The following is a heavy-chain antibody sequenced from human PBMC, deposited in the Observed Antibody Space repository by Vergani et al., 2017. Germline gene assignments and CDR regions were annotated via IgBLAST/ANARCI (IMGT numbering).Heavy chain of an antibody. CDR1: GGSISSYY. D-gene: IGHD1-7*01. CDR3: ARVRSPSGTTWWFDP. J-gene: IGHJ5*02. Sequence: QVQLQESGPGLVKPSETLSLTCTVSGGSISSYYWSWIRQHPGKGLEWIGYIYYSGSTYYNPSLKSRVTISVDTSKNQFSLKLNSVTAADTALYYCARVRSPSGTTWWFDPWGQGTLVTVSS. CDR2: IYYSGST. V-gene: IGHV4-59*06.